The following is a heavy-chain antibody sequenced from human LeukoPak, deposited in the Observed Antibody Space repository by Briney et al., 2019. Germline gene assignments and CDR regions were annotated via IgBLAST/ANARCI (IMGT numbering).Heavy chain of an antibody. CDR3: ARDLDVGY. D-gene: IGHD3-3*01. CDR2: ISSTSTYI. Sequence: GGSLRLSCAASGFTFSDYSMNWVRQAPGKGLEWVSSISSTSTYIYYADSVKGRFTISRDNAKNSLYLQMNSLRAEDTAVYYCARDLDVGYWGQGTLVTVSS. V-gene: IGHV3-21*01. CDR1: GFTFSDYS. J-gene: IGHJ4*02.